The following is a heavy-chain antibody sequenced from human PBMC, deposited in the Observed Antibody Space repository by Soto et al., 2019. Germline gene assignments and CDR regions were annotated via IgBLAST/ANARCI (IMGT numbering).Heavy chain of an antibody. CDR2: IYYSGST. D-gene: IGHD2-15*01. V-gene: IGHV4-59*01. Sequence: SETLSLTCTVSGGSISSYYWSWIRQPPGEGLEWIGYIYYSGSTNYNPSLKSRVTISVDTSKNQFSLKLSSVTAADTAVYYCAREEGYCSGGSCYLGYWGQGTLVIVSS. J-gene: IGHJ4*02. CDR3: AREEGYCSGGSCYLGY. CDR1: GGSISSYY.